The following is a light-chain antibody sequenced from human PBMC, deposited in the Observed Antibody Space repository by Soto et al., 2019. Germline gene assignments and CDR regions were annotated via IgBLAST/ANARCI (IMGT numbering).Light chain of an antibody. J-gene: IGKJ1*01. CDR1: QSVSSSY. Sequence: EIVLTQSPGTLSLSLGEIATLSCSASQSVSSSYLAWYQQKPGQAPRLLIYDVSNRATGIPARFSGSGSGTEFTLTISGLQSEDFAVYYCQQYNNWPPWTFGQGTKVDIK. CDR3: QQYNNWPPWT. CDR2: DVS. V-gene: IGKV3-15*01.